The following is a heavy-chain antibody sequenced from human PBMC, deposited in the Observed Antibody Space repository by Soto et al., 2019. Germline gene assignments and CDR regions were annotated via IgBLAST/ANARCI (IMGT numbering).Heavy chain of an antibody. CDR3: ATITADSYGSGSYYNYYYYMDV. V-gene: IGHV1-69*13. D-gene: IGHD3-10*01. J-gene: IGHJ6*03. Sequence: ASVKVSCKASGGTFSSYAISWVRQAPGQGLEWMGGIIPIFGTANYAQKFQGRVTITADESTSTAYMELSSLRSEDTAVYYCATITADSYGSGSYYNYYYYMDVWGKGTTVTVSS. CDR1: GGTFSSYA. CDR2: IIPIFGTA.